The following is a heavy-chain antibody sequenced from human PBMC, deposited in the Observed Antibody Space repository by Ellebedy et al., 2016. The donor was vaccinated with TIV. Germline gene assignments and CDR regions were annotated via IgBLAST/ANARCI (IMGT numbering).Heavy chain of an antibody. V-gene: IGHV4-39*01. CDR1: GGPISSSSYY. CDR2: IYYSGST. J-gene: IGHJ6*02. Sequence: MPSETLSLTCTVSGGPISSSSYYWGWIRQPPGQGLEWIGSIYYSGSTYYNPSLKSRVTISVDTSKNQFSLKLSSVTAADTAVYYCARQANYYGSGSPLGYGMDVWGQGTTVTVSS. D-gene: IGHD3-10*01. CDR3: ARQANYYGSGSPLGYGMDV.